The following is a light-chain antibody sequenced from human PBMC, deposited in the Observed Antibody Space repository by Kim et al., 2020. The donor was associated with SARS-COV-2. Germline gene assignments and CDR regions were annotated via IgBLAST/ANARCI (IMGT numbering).Light chain of an antibody. CDR2: KAS. J-gene: IGKJ2*01. Sequence: STLSASVGDRVIITCRASQSNSMWLAWYQQKPGKAHKILISKASSLQSGVPSRFSGSGSGTEFTLTISSLQPDDFGTYYCQQYDNYFGQGTKLEI. CDR3: QQYDNY. CDR1: QSNSMW. V-gene: IGKV1-5*03.